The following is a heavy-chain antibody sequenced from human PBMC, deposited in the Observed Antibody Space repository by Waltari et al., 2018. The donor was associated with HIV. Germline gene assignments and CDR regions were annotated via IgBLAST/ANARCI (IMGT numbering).Heavy chain of an antibody. CDR2: IGTAGDK. J-gene: IGHJ4*02. CDR1: GFTFSSYD. Sequence: EVQLVESGGGLVQPGGSLRLSCAASGFTFSSYDMHWVRQATGKGLELGSAIGTAGDKDYPGSVKGRFTISRENAKNSLYLQMNSLRAEDTAVYYCARTLAQGWGLDYWGQGTLVTVSS. V-gene: IGHV3-13*01. D-gene: IGHD3-16*01. CDR3: ARTLAQGWGLDY.